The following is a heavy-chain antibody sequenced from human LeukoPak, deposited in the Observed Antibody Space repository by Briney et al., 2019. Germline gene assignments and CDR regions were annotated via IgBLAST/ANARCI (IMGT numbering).Heavy chain of an antibody. CDR2: IYYSGST. Sequence: SETLSLTCTVSGGSISSGGYYWSWIRQHPGKGLEWIGYIYYSGSTYYNPSLKSRVTISVDTSKNQFSLKLSSVTAADTAVYYCAREATMVRGVIITGYYFDYWGQGTLDTVSS. J-gene: IGHJ4*02. D-gene: IGHD3-10*01. V-gene: IGHV4-31*03. CDR1: GGSISSGGYY. CDR3: AREATMVRGVIITGYYFDY.